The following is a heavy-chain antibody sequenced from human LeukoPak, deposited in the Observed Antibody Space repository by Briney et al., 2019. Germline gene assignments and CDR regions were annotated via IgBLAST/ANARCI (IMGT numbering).Heavy chain of an antibody. D-gene: IGHD6-13*01. CDR1: GFTFSSYG. Sequence: GGSLRLSCAVSGFTFSSYGMHWVRRAPGKGLEWVAVMSFDGNTKYYADSVKGRFTITRDNSKNTLYLQMNSLRAEDTAVYYCAKIRSKARAAAANAYYGMDVWGQGTTVTVSS. CDR2: MSFDGNTK. J-gene: IGHJ6*02. CDR3: AKIRSKARAAAANAYYGMDV. V-gene: IGHV3-30*18.